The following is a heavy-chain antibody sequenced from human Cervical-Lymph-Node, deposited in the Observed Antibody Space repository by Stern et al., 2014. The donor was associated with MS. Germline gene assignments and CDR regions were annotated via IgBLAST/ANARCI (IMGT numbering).Heavy chain of an antibody. CDR3: ARIYCSGDECYHSFDT. D-gene: IGHD3-16*02. CDR2: IDPGSSAT. V-gene: IGHV1-2*06. CDR1: GYRFSTFY. Sequence: VQLVESGAEVKKPGASVKVSCKASGYRFSTFYLHWLRQAPGQGLQWIGRIDPGSSATNSSQTFQGRLTMTRDRSITTAYLELSGLISDDTAVYYCARIYCSGDECYHSFDTWGQGTLVTVSS. J-gene: IGHJ4*02.